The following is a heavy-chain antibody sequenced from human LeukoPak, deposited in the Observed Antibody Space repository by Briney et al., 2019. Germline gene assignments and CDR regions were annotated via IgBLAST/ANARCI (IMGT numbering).Heavy chain of an antibody. V-gene: IGHV3-74*01. D-gene: IGHD1-26*01. CDR2: INSDGSST. J-gene: IGHJ3*02. Sequence: PGGSLRLSCAASGFTFSSYWMHWVRQAPGKGVVWVSRINSDGSSTSYADSVKGRFTISRDNAKNSLYLQMNSLRAEDTAVYYCARLVTNSGSWWDAFDIWGQGTMVTVSS. CDR1: GFTFSSYW. CDR3: ARLVTNSGSWWDAFDI.